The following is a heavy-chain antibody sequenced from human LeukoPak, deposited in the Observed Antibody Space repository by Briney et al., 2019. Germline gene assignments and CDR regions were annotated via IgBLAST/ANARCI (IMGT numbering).Heavy chain of an antibody. D-gene: IGHD6-19*01. J-gene: IGHJ4*02. CDR1: GFTFSSYA. CDR3: AKGSFVDEQWRGFDY. CDR2: ISGSGGST. Sequence: GGSLRLSCAVSGFTFSSYAMSWVRQAPGKGLEWVSAISGSGGSTYYADSVKGRFTISRDNSKNTLYLQMNSLRAEDTAVYYCAKGSFVDEQWRGFDYWGQGTLVTVSS. V-gene: IGHV3-23*01.